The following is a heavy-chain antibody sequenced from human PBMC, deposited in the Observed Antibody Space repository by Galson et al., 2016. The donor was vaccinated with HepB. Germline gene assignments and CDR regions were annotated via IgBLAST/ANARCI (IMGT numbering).Heavy chain of an antibody. CDR3: ARTGAMGYFDY. V-gene: IGHV1-46*01. CDR1: GYTVTGYY. D-gene: IGHD5-18*01. J-gene: IGHJ4*02. CDR2: ITPSGGST. Sequence: SVKVSCKASGYTVTGYYMHWVRQAPGQGLEWMGIITPSGGSTNYAHNVQGRVTINRDTSTTPVYMKLSSLRSEDTAVYWCARTGAMGYFDYWGQGTLVTVSS.